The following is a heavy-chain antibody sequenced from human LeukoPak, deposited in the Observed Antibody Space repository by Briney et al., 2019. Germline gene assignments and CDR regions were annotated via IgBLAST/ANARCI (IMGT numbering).Heavy chain of an antibody. D-gene: IGHD6-19*01. CDR3: ARGYSSGWYFDY. CDR2: IYYSGST. V-gene: IGHV4-59*01. Sequence: SETLSLTCTVSGGSISSYYWSWIRQPPGKGLEWIGYIYYSGSTNYNPSLKSRVTISVDTSKNQFSLKLSSVTPADTAVYYCARGYSSGWYFDYWGQGTLVTVSS. J-gene: IGHJ4*02. CDR1: GGSISSYY.